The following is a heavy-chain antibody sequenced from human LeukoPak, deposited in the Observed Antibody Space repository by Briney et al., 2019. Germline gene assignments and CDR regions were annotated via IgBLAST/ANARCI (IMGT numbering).Heavy chain of an antibody. D-gene: IGHD3-22*01. Sequence: ASVKVSCKASGGTFSSYAISWVRQAPGQGLEWMGGIIPIFGTANYAQKFQGRVTITADESTSTAYMELSSLRSEDTAVYYCATDYYDSSGYYYGSNWFDPWGQGTLVTVSS. CDR1: GGTFSSYA. V-gene: IGHV1-69*13. J-gene: IGHJ5*02. CDR2: IIPIFGTA. CDR3: ATDYYDSSGYYYGSNWFDP.